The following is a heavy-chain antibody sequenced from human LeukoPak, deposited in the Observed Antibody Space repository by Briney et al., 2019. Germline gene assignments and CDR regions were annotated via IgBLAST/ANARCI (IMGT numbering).Heavy chain of an antibody. J-gene: IGHJ6*02. V-gene: IGHV3-11*04. CDR3: ARLRYYGMDV. Sequence: GGSLRLSCAASGFTFSDYYMSWIRQAPGKGLEWVSYIGSSGRTIYYADSVKSRFTISRDNAKNSLYLQMNSLRAEDTAVYYCARLRYYGMDVWGQGTTVTVSS. CDR2: IGSSGRTI. CDR1: GFTFSDYY.